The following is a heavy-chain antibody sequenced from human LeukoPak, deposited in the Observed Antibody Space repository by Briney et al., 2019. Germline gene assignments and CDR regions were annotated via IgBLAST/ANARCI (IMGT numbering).Heavy chain of an antibody. D-gene: IGHD2-2*01. CDR3: ARGYVVVPAAMNYYYYGMDV. CDR1: GGTFSSYA. V-gene: IGHV1-46*01. Sequence: ASVKVSCKASGGTFSSYAISWVRQAPGQGLEWMGIINPSGGSTSYAQKFQGRVTMTRDTSTSTVYMELSSLRSEDTAVYYCARGYVVVPAAMNYYYYGMDVWGQGTTVTVSS. CDR2: INPSGGST. J-gene: IGHJ6*02.